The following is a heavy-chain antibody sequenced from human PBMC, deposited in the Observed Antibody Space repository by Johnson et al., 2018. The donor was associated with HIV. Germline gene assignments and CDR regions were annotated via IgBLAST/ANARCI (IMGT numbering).Heavy chain of an antibody. D-gene: IGHD1-26*01. J-gene: IGHJ3*02. V-gene: IGHV3-15*01. Sequence: VHLVESGGGLVQPGGSLRLSCAASGFTFSNAWMSWVRQAPGKGLEWVGRIKSKTDGGTTDYAAPVNGRFTISRDDSKNRLYLHMISLKTEDTAVYYCTTTVAATLRGAFDIWGQGTMVTVSS. CDR3: TTTVAATLRGAFDI. CDR1: GFTFSNAW. CDR2: IKSKTDGGTT.